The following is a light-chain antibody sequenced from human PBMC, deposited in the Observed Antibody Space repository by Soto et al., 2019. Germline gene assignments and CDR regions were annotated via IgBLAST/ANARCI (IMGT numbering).Light chain of an antibody. CDR1: ESIGNY. CDR2: DAS. Sequence: EVVLTQSPATLSLSPGERATLSCRASESIGNYLAWYQQKLGQAPKLLIYDASHRAIGIPGRFSGDGSGTDFTLTIGSLEPEDFAVYSCQWRSDWPPRLTFGGGTKVEIK. V-gene: IGKV3-11*01. CDR3: QWRSDWPPRLT. J-gene: IGKJ4*01.